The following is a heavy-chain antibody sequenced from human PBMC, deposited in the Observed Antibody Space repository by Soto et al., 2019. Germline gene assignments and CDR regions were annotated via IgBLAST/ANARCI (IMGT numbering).Heavy chain of an antibody. J-gene: IGHJ6*02. CDR1: GFTVSSNY. D-gene: IGHD7-27*01. CDR3: ARDSRLLTYYYYGMDV. Sequence: GGSLRLSCAASGFTVSSNYMSWVRQAPGKGLEWVSVIYSGGSTYYADSAKGRFTISRDNSKNTLYLQMNSLRAEDTAVYYCARDSRLLTYYYYGMDVWGQGTTVTVSS. CDR2: IYSGGST. V-gene: IGHV3-53*01.